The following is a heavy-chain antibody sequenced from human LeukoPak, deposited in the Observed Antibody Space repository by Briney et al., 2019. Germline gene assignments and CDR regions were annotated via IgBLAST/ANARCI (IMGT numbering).Heavy chain of an antibody. CDR2: MNPNSGNT. CDR3: ARSSTVPYYYHYYYMDV. V-gene: IGHV1-8*01. Sequence: ASVKVSCKASGYTFTSYDINWVRQATGQGLEWMGWMNPNSGNTGYAQKFQGRVTMTRNTSISTAYMELSSLRSEDTAVYYCARSSTVPYYYHYYYMDVWGKGTTVTVSS. CDR1: GYTFTSYD. D-gene: IGHD2-8*02. J-gene: IGHJ6*03.